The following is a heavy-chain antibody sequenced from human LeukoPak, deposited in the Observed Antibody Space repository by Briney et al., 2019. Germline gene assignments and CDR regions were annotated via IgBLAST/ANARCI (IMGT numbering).Heavy chain of an antibody. CDR2: IDYSGST. CDR1: GGSFSSYY. D-gene: IGHD6-19*01. CDR3: ARHGSDWTFDY. J-gene: IGHJ4*02. Sequence: PSETLSLTCTVSGGSFSSYYWSWIRPSPGKGLEWIGYIDYSGSTIYNPSLKSQFTISVDTSKNQFSLNLSSVTAADTAVYYCARHGSDWTFDYWGQGTLVTVSS. V-gene: IGHV4-59*08.